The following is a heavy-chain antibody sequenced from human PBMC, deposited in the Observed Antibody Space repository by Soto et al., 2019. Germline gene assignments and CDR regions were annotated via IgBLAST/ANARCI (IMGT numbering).Heavy chain of an antibody. CDR1: GGTFSSYA. CDR2: IIPIFGTA. D-gene: IGHD6-19*01. J-gene: IGHJ5*02. V-gene: IGHV1-69*13. Sequence: ASVKVSCKASGGTFSSYAISWVRQAPGQGLEWMGGIIPIFGTANYAQKFQGRVTITADESTSTAYMELSSLRSEDTAVYYCARWGGNIAVAGNNWFDPWGQGTLVTVSS. CDR3: ARWGGNIAVAGNNWFDP.